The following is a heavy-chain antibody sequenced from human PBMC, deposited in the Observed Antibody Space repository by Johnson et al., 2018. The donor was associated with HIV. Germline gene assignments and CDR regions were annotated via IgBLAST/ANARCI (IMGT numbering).Heavy chain of an antibody. Sequence: QVQLVESGGVVVQPGRSLRLSCIASGFTFSRCGMHWVRQAPGKGLEWVALISYDGSNKYYADSVKGRFTISRDTSKNTLYLQMNSLRAEDTAVYYCARWVMVRGREGFDMWGQGTMVTVSS. V-gene: IGHV3-30*03. CDR1: GFTFSRCG. J-gene: IGHJ3*02. CDR3: ARWVMVRGREGFDM. CDR2: ISYDGSNK. D-gene: IGHD3-10*01.